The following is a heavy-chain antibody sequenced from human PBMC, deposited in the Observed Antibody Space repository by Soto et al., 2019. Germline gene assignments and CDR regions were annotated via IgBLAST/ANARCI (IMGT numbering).Heavy chain of an antibody. CDR1: GGTFSSYA. J-gene: IGHJ6*02. CDR2: IIPIFGTA. Sequence: QVQLVQSGAEVKKPGSSVKVSCKASGGTFSSYAISWVRQAPGQGLEWMGGIIPIFGTANYAQKFQGRVTIPADESTSTAYMELSRLRSEDTAVYYCAGTPPGGGGMDVWGQGTTVTVSS. CDR3: AGTPPGGGGMDV. V-gene: IGHV1-69*01. D-gene: IGHD3-10*01.